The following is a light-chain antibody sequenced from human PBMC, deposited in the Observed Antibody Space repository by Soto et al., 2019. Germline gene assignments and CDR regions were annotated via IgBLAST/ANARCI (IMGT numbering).Light chain of an antibody. CDR1: TSDIGGYNY. Sequence: QSVLTQPASVSGSPGQSITISCTGSTSDIGGYNYVSWYQQHPGKAPKLLIYDVSYRPSGISDRSSGSKSGNTASLTISGLQPEDEADYYCSSYGASSTLFGGGTQLTVL. CDR3: SSYGASSTL. V-gene: IGLV2-14*03. CDR2: DVS. J-gene: IGLJ2*01.